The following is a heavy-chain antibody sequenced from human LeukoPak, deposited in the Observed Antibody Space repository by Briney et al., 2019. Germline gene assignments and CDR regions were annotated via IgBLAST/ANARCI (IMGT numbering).Heavy chain of an antibody. CDR3: ARLVVEGYYYYYMDV. D-gene: IGHD2-15*01. CDR2: IYTSGST. V-gene: IGHV4-61*02. CDR1: GGSISSGSYY. J-gene: IGHJ6*03. Sequence: PSETLSLTCTVSGGSISSGSYYWSWIRQPAGKGLEWIGRIYTSGSTNYNPSLKSRVTISVDTSKNQFSLKLSSVTAADTAVYYCARLVVEGYYYYYMDVWGKGTTVTVSS.